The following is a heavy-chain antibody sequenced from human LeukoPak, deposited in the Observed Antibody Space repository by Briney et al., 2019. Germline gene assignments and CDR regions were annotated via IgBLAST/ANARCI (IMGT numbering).Heavy chain of an antibody. J-gene: IGHJ4*02. V-gene: IGHV3-23*01. CDR1: GFTFSSYA. D-gene: IGHD6-19*01. Sequence: PGGSLRLSCAASGFTFSSYAMSWVRQAPGKGLEWVSAISGSGGSTYYADSVKGRFTVSRDNSKNTLYLQMNSLRAEDTAVYYCAKDSRIAVTGTGFDFWGQGTLVTVSS. CDR2: ISGSGGST. CDR3: AKDSRIAVTGTGFDF.